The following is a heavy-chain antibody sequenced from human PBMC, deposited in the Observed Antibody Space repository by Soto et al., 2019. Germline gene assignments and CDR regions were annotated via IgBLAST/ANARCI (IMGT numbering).Heavy chain of an antibody. J-gene: IGHJ6*02. CDR3: ARDVAHGYTENV. CDR1: GGSVGSGEYY. D-gene: IGHD5-18*01. CDR2: IYDSGIT. V-gene: IGHV4-30-4*01. Sequence: SETLSLTCTVSGGSVGSGEYYYSWIRQPPGKGLEWIGYIYDSGITNYTPSLKGRVTMSLDRSNNQVSLKLSSVTAADTAVYFCARDVAHGYTENVWGQGTTVTV.